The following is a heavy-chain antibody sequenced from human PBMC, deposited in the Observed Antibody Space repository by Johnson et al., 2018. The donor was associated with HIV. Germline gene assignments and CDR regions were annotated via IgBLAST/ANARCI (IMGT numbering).Heavy chain of an antibody. V-gene: IGHV3-74*01. CDR2: IKSHGTST. Sequence: VQLMESGGVLVQPGGSLRLSCAASGFTFSTYDMHWVRQTTGKGLVWVSRIKSHGTSTIYADSVKGRFTISRDNAKKTLYLQMNSLRAEDTAVYYCARDGDTVTTQCAFDIWGQGTMVTVSS. J-gene: IGHJ3*02. D-gene: IGHD4-17*01. CDR1: GFTFSTYD. CDR3: ARDGDTVTTQCAFDI.